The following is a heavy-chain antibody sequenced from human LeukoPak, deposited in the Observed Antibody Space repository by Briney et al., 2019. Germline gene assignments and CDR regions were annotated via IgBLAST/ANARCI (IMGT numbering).Heavy chain of an antibody. V-gene: IGHV4-59*01. J-gene: IGHJ4*02. CDR3: ARAPTYYDFWSGYFDY. CDR2: IYYSGST. CDR1: GGSISSYY. D-gene: IGHD3-3*01. Sequence: SETLSLTCTVSGGSISSYYWSWIRQPPGKGLEWIGYIYYSGSTNYNPSLKSRVTISVDTSKNQFSLKLSSVIAADTAVYYCARAPTYYDFWSGYFDYWGQGTLVTVSS.